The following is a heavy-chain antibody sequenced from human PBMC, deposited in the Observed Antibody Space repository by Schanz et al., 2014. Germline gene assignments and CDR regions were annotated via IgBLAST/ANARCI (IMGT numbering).Heavy chain of an antibody. Sequence: QVQLVESGGCVVQPGGSLRLSCAASGFTFSSYGMHWVRQAPGKGLEWVAFIRYDGSNKYYADSVKGRFTISRDNSKNTLYLQMNSLRAEDTAVYYCATQYCSGTTCYTDSWDHWGQGTLVTVSS. CDR3: ATQYCSGTTCYTDSWDH. V-gene: IGHV3-30*02. CDR1: GFTFSSYG. D-gene: IGHD2-2*02. J-gene: IGHJ4*01. CDR2: IRYDGSNK.